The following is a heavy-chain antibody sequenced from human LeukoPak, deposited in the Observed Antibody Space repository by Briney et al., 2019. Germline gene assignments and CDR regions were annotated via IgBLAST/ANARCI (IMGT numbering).Heavy chain of an antibody. CDR2: IGPRYGI. CDR3: ARDIAHCPGGICYNIRFDY. J-gene: IGHJ4*02. V-gene: IGHV3-48*01. D-gene: IGHD2-8*02. CDR1: GFIFSNYA. Sequence: GGSLRLSCAASGFIFSNYAMNWVRQAPGKGLEWVAYIGPRYGIYYADSVRGRFSISRDNAKNSLYVQMNSLRAEDTAVYYCARDIAHCPGGICYNIRFDYWGQGTLVTVSS.